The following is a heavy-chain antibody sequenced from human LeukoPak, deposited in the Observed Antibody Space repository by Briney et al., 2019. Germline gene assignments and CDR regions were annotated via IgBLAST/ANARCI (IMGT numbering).Heavy chain of an antibody. CDR3: AKDKVYANSPIDY. J-gene: IGHJ4*02. CDR2: ISGSGGST. Sequence: QPGGSLRLSCAASGFTFSSYAMSWVRHAPGKGLEWVSPISGSGGSTYYADSVKCRFTISRDNSKNTLYLQMNSLKAEDAAVYAGAKDKVYANSPIDYWGQGTLVTVSS. D-gene: IGHD2-8*01. V-gene: IGHV3-23*01. CDR1: GFTFSSYA.